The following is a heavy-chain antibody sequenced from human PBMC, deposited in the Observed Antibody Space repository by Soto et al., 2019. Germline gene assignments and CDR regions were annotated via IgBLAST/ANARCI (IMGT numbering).Heavy chain of an antibody. D-gene: IGHD6-25*01. Sequence: QVQLQESGPGLVKPSQTLSLTCTVSGGSITTDDYFWSWIRQSPERGLEWIGGIFHSGNTFNNPSLSGRASLSVDTSKNEFSLNLTSVTAADTAVYYCVREGTKISPQGYITAAGRFDHWGQGALVTVSS. J-gene: IGHJ4*02. V-gene: IGHV4-30-4*01. CDR2: IFHSGNT. CDR1: GGSITTDDYF. CDR3: VREGTKISPQGYITAAGRFDH.